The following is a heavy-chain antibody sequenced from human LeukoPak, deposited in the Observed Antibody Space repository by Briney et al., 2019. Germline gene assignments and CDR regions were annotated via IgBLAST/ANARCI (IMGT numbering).Heavy chain of an antibody. J-gene: IGHJ4*02. D-gene: IGHD4-17*01. CDR3: ARQSDYGFGY. CDR1: SGSISSNSYS. V-gene: IGHV4-39*01. Sequence: PSETLSLTCTVSSGSISSNSYSWGWIRQPPGKGLEWIASFYFSGSTYYNPSLKSRVTIYVHTSKNQVSLNLNSVTAADTAVYYCARQSDYGFGYWGQGTLVTVSS. CDR2: FYFSGST.